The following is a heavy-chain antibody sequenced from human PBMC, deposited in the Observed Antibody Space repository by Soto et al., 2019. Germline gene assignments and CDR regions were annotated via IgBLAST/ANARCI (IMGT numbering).Heavy chain of an antibody. CDR2: IYYSGST. D-gene: IGHD5-12*01. J-gene: IGHJ4*02. CDR3: XXXXGYNYVPFDY. V-gene: IGHV4-59*01. Sequence: QVQLQESGPGLVKPSETLSLTCTVSGGSISSYYWSWIRQPPGKGLEWIGYIYYSGSTNYNPSLKSRVTISVDTSKNQFSLKLSSVTAADXXXXXXXXXXGYNYVPFDYXGQGT. CDR1: GGSISSYY.